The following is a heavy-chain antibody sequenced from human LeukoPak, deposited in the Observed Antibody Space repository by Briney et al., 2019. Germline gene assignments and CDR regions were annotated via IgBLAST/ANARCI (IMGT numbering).Heavy chain of an antibody. V-gene: IGHV3-23*01. Sequence: GGSLRLSCAASGFTFSNHAMSWVRQAPGKGLEWVSSISGGGDRINYADSVKGRFTISRDNSRNTLYLQMNNLGAEDTAVYCCAKNPLLAGTIYFDYWGQGTLVTVSS. D-gene: IGHD6-19*01. J-gene: IGHJ4*02. CDR3: AKNPLLAGTIYFDY. CDR1: GFTFSNHA. CDR2: ISGGGDRI.